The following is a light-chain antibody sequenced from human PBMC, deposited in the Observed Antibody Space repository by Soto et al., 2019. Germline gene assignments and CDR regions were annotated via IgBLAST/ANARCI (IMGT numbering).Light chain of an antibody. CDR3: QQYNSYS. CDR2: DAS. J-gene: IGKJ4*01. V-gene: IGKV1-5*01. Sequence: DIQTTQSPSTLSASVGDRVTITCRASQSISSWLAWYQQKPGKAPKLLIYDASSLESGVPSRFSGSGSGTEFTLTISSLQPDDFATYYCQQYNSYSFGGGTKVDNK. CDR1: QSISSW.